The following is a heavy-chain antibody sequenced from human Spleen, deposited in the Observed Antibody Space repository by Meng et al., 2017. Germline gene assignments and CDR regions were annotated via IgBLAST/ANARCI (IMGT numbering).Heavy chain of an antibody. CDR1: GFTFSNAW. CDR3: TCLYYGSGSYYRY. CDR2: IKSKTDGGTT. J-gene: IGHJ4*02. V-gene: IGHV3-15*01. D-gene: IGHD3-10*01. Sequence: GESLKISCAASGFTFSNAWMSWIRQAPGKGLEWVGRIKSKTDGGTTDYAAPVQGRFTISRDDSKNTLYLQMNSLKTEDTAVYYCTCLYYGSGSYYRYWGQGTLVTVSS.